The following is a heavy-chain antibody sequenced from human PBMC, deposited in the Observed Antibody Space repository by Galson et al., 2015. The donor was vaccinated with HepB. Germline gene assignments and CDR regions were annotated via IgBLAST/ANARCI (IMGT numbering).Heavy chain of an antibody. Sequence: SLRLSCATSGFTFTKYGMHWVRQAPGKGLERVALIWSDGSDENYADSVKGRFTISRDNSKNTVSLQMDSLRAEDTAVYYCARDRTYCGSPSCSRMGPNYWGQGTLVTVSS. V-gene: IGHV3-33*01. J-gene: IGHJ4*02. D-gene: IGHD2-2*01. CDR2: IWSDGSDE. CDR3: ARDRTYCGSPSCSRMGPNY. CDR1: GFTFTKYG.